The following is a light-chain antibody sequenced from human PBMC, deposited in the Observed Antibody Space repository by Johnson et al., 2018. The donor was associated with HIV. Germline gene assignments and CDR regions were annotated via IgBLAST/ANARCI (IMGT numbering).Light chain of an antibody. V-gene: IGLV1-51*01. J-gene: IGLJ1*01. Sequence: QFVLTQPPSVSAAPGQKVTISCSGNTSKIENNYVSWYQQFPERAPKLLIYDNTKRPSGIPDRFSGSKSDASATLAITGLQTGDEADYYCGTWDNSLTAYVFRAGTKVTV. CDR1: TSKIENNY. CDR2: DNT. CDR3: GTWDNSLTAYV.